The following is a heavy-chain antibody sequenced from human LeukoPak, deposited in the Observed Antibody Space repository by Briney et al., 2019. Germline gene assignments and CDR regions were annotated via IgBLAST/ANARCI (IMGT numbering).Heavy chain of an antibody. CDR3: ARVWLGSFDP. D-gene: IGHD2-21*01. CDR1: AFSFSNYW. J-gene: IGHJ5*02. V-gene: IGHV3-7*02. Sequence: GGSVRLSCVASAFSFSNYWMSWLRQAPGKGLEWVANIKQDGSEKHYVDSVKGRFTIFRDNTKNSLFLQMNTLTNEDTAVYYCARVWLGSFDPWGQGTLVTVSS. CDR2: IKQDGSEK.